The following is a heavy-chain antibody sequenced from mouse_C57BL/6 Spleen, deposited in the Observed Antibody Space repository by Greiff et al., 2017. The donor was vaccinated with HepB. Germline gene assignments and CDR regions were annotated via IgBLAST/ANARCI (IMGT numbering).Heavy chain of an antibody. CDR1: GYTFTSYW. J-gene: IGHJ4*01. V-gene: IGHV1-72*01. D-gene: IGHD2-2*01. Sequence: QVQLQQPGAELVKPGASVKLSCKASGYTFTSYWMHWVKQRPGRGLEWIGRIDPNSGGTKYNEKFKSKATLTVDKPSSTAYMQLSSLTSEDSAVCYCARGDKYGCDLYYAMDYWGQGTSVTVSS. CDR2: IDPNSGGT. CDR3: ARGDKYGCDLYYAMDY.